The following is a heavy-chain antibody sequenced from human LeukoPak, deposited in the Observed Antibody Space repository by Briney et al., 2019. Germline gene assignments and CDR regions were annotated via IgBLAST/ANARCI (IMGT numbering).Heavy chain of an antibody. J-gene: IGHJ4*02. V-gene: IGHV5-51*01. D-gene: IGHD3-10*01. CDR3: ARQGTRGSASAYFDS. Sequence: GEALKISCKGSGYSFTTYWIGWVRQMPGKGLEWMGIIYPGDSDTRYTQSFQGEVTTSAGKSIRTAYLQWRSLKASDAAMYYCARQGTRGSASAYFDSWGQGTLVPVSS. CDR1: GYSFTTYW. CDR2: IYPGDSDT.